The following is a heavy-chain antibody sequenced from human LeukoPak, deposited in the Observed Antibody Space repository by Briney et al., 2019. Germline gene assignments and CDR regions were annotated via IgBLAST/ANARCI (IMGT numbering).Heavy chain of an antibody. V-gene: IGHV4-38-2*02. CDR2: IFYSGST. D-gene: IGHD3-10*01. J-gene: IGHJ3*02. CDR3: AKSNGYGLVDI. CDR1: GYSISSGYY. Sequence: SETLSLTCTVSGYSISSGYYWGWIRQPPGKGLEWIGNIFYSGSTYYSPSLRSRVTISLDTSRNQFSLKLNSVTAADTAVYYCAKSNGYGLVDIWGQGTMVTVSS.